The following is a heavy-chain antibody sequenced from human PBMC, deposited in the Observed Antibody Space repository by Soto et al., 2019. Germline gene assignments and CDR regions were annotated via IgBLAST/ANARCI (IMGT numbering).Heavy chain of an antibody. CDR1: GYTFTSYG. D-gene: IGHD6-13*01. J-gene: IGHJ6*02. Sequence: SVKVSCKASGYTFTSYGIIWVRQAPGQGLEWMGWIIPIFGTANYAQKFQGRVTITADESTSTAYMELSSLRSEDTAVYYCARSVAAAGTWYYYYGMDVWGQGTTVTVSS. V-gene: IGHV1-69*13. CDR2: IIPIFGTA. CDR3: ARSVAAAGTWYYYYGMDV.